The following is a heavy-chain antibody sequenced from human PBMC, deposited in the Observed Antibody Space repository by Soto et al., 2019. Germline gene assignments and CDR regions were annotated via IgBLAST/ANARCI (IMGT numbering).Heavy chain of an antibody. Sequence: SETLSLTCTVSGGSISSYYWSWIRQPPGKGLEWIGYIYYSGSTNYNPSLKSRVTISVDTSKNQSSLKLSSVTAADTAVYYCARDPGYDSSGYSRGYYFDYWGQGTLVTVSS. CDR2: IYYSGST. D-gene: IGHD3-22*01. CDR3: ARDPGYDSSGYSRGYYFDY. CDR1: GGSISSYY. J-gene: IGHJ4*02. V-gene: IGHV4-59*01.